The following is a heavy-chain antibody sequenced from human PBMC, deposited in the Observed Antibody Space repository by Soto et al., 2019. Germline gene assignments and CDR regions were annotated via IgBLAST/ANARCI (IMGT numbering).Heavy chain of an antibody. Sequence: PGESLRLSCAASGFIFSNFGMHWVRQAPGKGLEWVAVIWYDGSNEYYADSVKGRFTISKDNSKSTLYLQMNSLRAEDTAVYYCARDDIPGIAVSTYGMDVWGQGTTVTVSS. V-gene: IGHV3-33*01. J-gene: IGHJ6*02. CDR1: GFIFSNFG. D-gene: IGHD6-19*01. CDR3: ARDDIPGIAVSTYGMDV. CDR2: IWYDGSNE.